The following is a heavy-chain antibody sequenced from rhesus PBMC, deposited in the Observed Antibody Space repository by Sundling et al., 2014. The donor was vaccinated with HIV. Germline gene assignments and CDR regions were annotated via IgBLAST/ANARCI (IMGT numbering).Heavy chain of an antibody. J-gene: IGHJ4*01. D-gene: IGHD6-25*01. CDR1: GGSISGYY. CDR3: ARRADSGRFDY. CDR2: IGASSGTT. Sequence: QVQLQESGPGLVKPSETLSLICAVSGGSISGYYWSWIRQVPEKGLEWIGYIGASSGTTFYNPSLKSRITLSTDTSKNQFSLKVNSVTAADTALYFCARRADSGRFDYWGQGVPVIVSS. V-gene: IGHV4-165*02.